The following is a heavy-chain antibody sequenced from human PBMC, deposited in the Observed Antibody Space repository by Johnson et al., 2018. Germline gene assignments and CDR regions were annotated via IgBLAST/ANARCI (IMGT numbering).Heavy chain of an antibody. V-gene: IGHV3-64*04. D-gene: IGHD3-16*02. J-gene: IGHJ1*01. Sequence: QVQLVQSGGGLVQPGGSLRLSCAASGFTFSSYAMHWVRQAPGKGLEYVSGISGDGISTFYADSVKGRFTISRDNSKNRLYLQMNSLRAEDTAVYDCARGPRYATLRLGELSSLREEYFQCWGQCTLVNVSS. CDR3: ARGPRYATLRLGELSSLREEYFQC. CDR1: GFTFSSYA. CDR2: ISGDGIST.